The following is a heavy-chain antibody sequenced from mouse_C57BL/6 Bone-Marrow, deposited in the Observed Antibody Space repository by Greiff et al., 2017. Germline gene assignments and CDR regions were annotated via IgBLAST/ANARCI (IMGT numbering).Heavy chain of an antibody. J-gene: IGHJ2*01. CDR2: IYPGSGST. D-gene: IGHD1-1*01. CDR1: GYTFTSYW. CDR3: ARKGDYYGSSS. Sequence: QVQLKQPGAELVKPGASVKMSCKASGYTFTSYWITWVKQRPGQGLEWIGDIYPGSGSTNYNEKFKSKATLTVDTSSSTAYMQLSSLTSEDSAVYYCARKGDYYGSSSWGQGTTLTVSS. V-gene: IGHV1-55*01.